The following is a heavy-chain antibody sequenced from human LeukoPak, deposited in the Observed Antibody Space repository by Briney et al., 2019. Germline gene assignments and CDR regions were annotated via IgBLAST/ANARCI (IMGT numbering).Heavy chain of an antibody. CDR3: ARAPRAYCSATGSCFQDD. CDR2: IYYSGST. J-gene: IGHJ4*02. CDR1: GGSISSSSYS. D-gene: IGHD2-15*01. V-gene: IGHV4-39*07. Sequence: PSETLSLTCTVSGGSISSSSYSWGWIRQPPGKGLEWIGSIYYSGSTYYNPSLKSRVTISVDTSKNQFSLKLSSVTAADTATYFCARAPRAYCSATGSCFQDDWGQGTLVIVSS.